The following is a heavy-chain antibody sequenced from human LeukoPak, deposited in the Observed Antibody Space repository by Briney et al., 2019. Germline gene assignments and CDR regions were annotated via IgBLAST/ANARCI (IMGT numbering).Heavy chain of an antibody. J-gene: IGHJ6*02. CDR2: INAYNGGT. V-gene: IGHV1-18*01. Sequence: ASVNVSCKASGYTLTSYAIAWVRQAPGQGLEWMGWINAYNGGTNYAQKFRGRVTMTTDTSTNTGYMELRSLRSDDTAVYFCARDQLRYYGSNNYYSDMDFWGQGTTVTVSS. CDR1: GYTLTSYA. CDR3: ARDQLRYYGSNNYYSDMDF. D-gene: IGHD3-10*01.